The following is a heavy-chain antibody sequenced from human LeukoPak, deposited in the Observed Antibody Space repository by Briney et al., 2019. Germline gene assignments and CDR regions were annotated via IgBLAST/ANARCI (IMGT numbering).Heavy chain of an antibody. CDR3: ARARRVRGVIITESWFDP. Sequence: SETLSLTCTVSGGSISSYYWSWLRQPAGKGLEWIGRIYTSGSTNYNPSLKSRVTMSVDTSKNQFSLKLSSVTAADTAVYYCARARRVRGVIITESWFDPWGQGTLVTVSS. D-gene: IGHD3-10*01. CDR2: IYTSGST. J-gene: IGHJ5*02. CDR1: GGSISSYY. V-gene: IGHV4-4*07.